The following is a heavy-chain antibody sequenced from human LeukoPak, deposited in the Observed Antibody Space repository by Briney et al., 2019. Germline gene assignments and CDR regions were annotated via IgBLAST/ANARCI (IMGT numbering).Heavy chain of an antibody. D-gene: IGHD6-19*01. Sequence: GGSLRLSCAASGFTFDDYGMSWVRQVPGKGLEWVSGINRNGGTINYADSVKGRFTISRDYAKNSLYLQMNSLRAEDTAVYYCARDESSGWYGEDYGMDVWGQGTTVTVSS. J-gene: IGHJ6*02. V-gene: IGHV3-20*04. CDR1: GFTFDDYG. CDR3: ARDESSGWYGEDYGMDV. CDR2: INRNGGTI.